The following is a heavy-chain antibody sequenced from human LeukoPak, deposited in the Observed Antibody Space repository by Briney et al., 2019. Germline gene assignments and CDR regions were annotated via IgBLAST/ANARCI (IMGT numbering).Heavy chain of an antibody. J-gene: IGHJ5*02. CDR1: GFIFSSYW. CDR2: IKYDGSEK. CDR3: AREPPRERLFDT. D-gene: IGHD1-1*01. V-gene: IGHV3-7*03. Sequence: GGSLRLSCTASGFIFSSYWMSWVRQAPGKGLEWVANIKYDGSEKYYVDSVKGRFTISRDNAKNSLYLQMNSLRAEDTAVYYCAREPPRERLFDTWGQGTLVTVYS.